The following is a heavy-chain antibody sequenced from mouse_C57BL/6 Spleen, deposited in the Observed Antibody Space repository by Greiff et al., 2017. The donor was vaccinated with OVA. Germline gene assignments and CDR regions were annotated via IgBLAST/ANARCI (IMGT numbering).Heavy chain of an antibody. Sequence: VQLKESGGGLVKPGGSLKLSCAASGFTFSSYAMSWVRQTPEKRLEWVATISDGGSYTYYPDNVKGRFTISRDNAKNNLYLQMSHLKSEDTAMYYCARDPYYGSSYGNYFDYWGQGTTLTVSS. J-gene: IGHJ2*01. CDR2: ISDGGSYT. CDR1: GFTFSSYA. D-gene: IGHD1-1*01. CDR3: ARDPYYGSSYGNYFDY. V-gene: IGHV5-4*01.